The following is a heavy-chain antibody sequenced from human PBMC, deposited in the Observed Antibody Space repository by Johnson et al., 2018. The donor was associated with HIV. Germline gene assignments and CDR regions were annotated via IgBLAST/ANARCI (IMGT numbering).Heavy chain of an antibody. Sequence: VHLVESGGGVVQPGRSLRLSCAASGFTFDDYAMHWVRQAPGKGLEWVSGISWNSGSIGYADSVTGRFTISRDNAKNSLYLQMNSLRAEDTALYYCAREDCSSTRCSDWDSAFDIWGQGTMVTVSS. CDR3: AREDCSSTRCSDWDSAFDI. CDR2: ISWNSGSI. J-gene: IGHJ3*02. CDR1: GFTFDDYA. D-gene: IGHD2-2*01. V-gene: IGHV3-9*01.